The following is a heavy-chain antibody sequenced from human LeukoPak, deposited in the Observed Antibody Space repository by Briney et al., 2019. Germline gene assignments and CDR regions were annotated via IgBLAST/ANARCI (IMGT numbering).Heavy chain of an antibody. V-gene: IGHV1-18*01. CDR3: ARSPNNPGYYYGSGSYYSDLFDP. Sequence: ASVKVSCKSSGYMFTSHGIHWLRQAPGQGLEWMGWISAQNGNTNYMQQFLGRVTMTRDKSTSTAYMELSSLRSEDTAVYYCARSPNNPGYYYGSGSYYSDLFDPWGQGTLVTVSS. CDR1: GYMFTSHG. D-gene: IGHD3-10*01. CDR2: ISAQNGNT. J-gene: IGHJ5*02.